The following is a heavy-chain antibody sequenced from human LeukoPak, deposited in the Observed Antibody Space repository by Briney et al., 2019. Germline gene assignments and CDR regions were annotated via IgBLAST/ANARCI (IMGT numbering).Heavy chain of an antibody. CDR3: ARWYYYYYMDV. J-gene: IGHJ6*03. Sequence: SETLSLTCAVSGASIRSSVYYWGWIRQPPGKGLEWIGTIYHRGSTYYNPSLKSRVTISVDTSKNQFSLKLSSVTAADTAMYYCARWYYYYYMDVWGKGTTVTISS. V-gene: IGHV4-39*01. CDR2: IYHRGST. CDR1: GASIRSSVYY.